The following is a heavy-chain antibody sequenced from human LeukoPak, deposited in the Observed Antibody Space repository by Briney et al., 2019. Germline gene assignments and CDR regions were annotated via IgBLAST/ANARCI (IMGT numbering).Heavy chain of an antibody. Sequence: PGGSLRLSCAASGFTFSNYWIHWVRQAPGKGLMWVSRIDSDGSDTMYADSVKGRFTISRDNAKNTLYLQMNSLRAEDTAVYYCAKEGYCGDELNYWGQGTLVTVSS. CDR2: IDSDGSDT. V-gene: IGHV3-74*03. CDR1: GFTFSNYW. J-gene: IGHJ4*02. CDR3: AKEGYCGDELNY. D-gene: IGHD5-12*01.